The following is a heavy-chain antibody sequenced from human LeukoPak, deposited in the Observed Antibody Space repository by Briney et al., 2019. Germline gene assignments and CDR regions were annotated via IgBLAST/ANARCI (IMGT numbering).Heavy chain of an antibody. Sequence: SQTLSLTCTVSGGSISSGGYYWSWIRQHPGKGLEWIGYIYYSGSTYYNPSLKSRVTISVDTSKNQFSLKLSSATAADTAVYYCARGFPYCSSTSCYIWFDPWGQGTLVTVSS. CDR1: GGSISSGGYY. CDR2: IYYSGST. J-gene: IGHJ5*02. V-gene: IGHV4-31*03. CDR3: ARGFPYCSSTSCYIWFDP. D-gene: IGHD2-2*02.